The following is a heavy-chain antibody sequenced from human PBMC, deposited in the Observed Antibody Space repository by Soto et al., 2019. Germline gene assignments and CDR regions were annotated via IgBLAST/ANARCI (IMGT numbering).Heavy chain of an antibody. CDR3: AVPVLRYFDWLLHH. Sequence: PGGSLRHSSAASGFTFSSYSMNWVRKAQGKGLEWVSSISSSSSYIYYADSVKGRFTISRDNAKNSLYLQMNSLRAEDTAVYYCAVPVLRYFDWLLHHWGQGTLVTVSS. CDR1: GFTFSSYS. V-gene: IGHV3-21*01. D-gene: IGHD3-9*01. CDR2: ISSSSSYI. J-gene: IGHJ5*02.